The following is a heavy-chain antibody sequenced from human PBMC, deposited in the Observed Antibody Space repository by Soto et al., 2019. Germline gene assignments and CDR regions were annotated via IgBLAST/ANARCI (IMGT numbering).Heavy chain of an antibody. J-gene: IGHJ5*02. D-gene: IGHD3-10*01. CDR3: VKNSGWFNT. CDR1: GFTFGTTD. V-gene: IGHV3-23*01. Sequence: GGSLRLSCAASGFTFGTTDMSWVRQAPGEGLEWVSTIDGSGGITYYSDSVKGRFTISRDNSRNTVYLQMNSLRGDDTALYYCVKNSGWFNTWGQGALVTVSS. CDR2: IDGSGGIT.